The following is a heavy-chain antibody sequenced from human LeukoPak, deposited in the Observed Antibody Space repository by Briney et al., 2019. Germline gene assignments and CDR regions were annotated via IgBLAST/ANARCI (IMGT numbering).Heavy chain of an antibody. CDR1: GGSFSGYY. CDR3: ARLSSGYYVY. CDR2: IYYSGST. V-gene: IGHV4-34*01. J-gene: IGHJ4*02. Sequence: SETLSLTCAVYGGSFSGYYWSWIRQPPGKGLEWIGSIYYSGSTYYNPSLKSRVTISVDTSKNQFSLKLSSVTAADTAVYYCARLSSGYYVYWGQGTLVTVSS. D-gene: IGHD3-22*01.